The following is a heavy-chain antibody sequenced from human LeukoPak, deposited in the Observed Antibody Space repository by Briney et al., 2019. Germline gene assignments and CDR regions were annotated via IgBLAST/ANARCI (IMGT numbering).Heavy chain of an antibody. D-gene: IGHD3-3*01. CDR2: IYYSGAP. J-gene: IGHJ5*02. CDR1: GDSISSSSYY. CDR3: ARNFSAEFHGTVP. V-gene: IGHV4-39*01. Sequence: SETLSLTCTVSGDSISSSSYYWAWIRQPPGKGLEWIGSIYYSGAPHYNPSPKRRVPLSRDTFKKPFSLKLNPVTATNTGVYFCARNFSAEFHGTVPWGQGNPVTVSS.